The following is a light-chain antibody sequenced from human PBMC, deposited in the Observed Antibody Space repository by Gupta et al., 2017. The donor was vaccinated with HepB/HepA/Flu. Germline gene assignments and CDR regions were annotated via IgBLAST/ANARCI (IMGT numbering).Light chain of an antibody. V-gene: IGKV1-5*03. CDR1: EGVDDW. J-gene: IGKJ1*01. CDR2: TAT. CDR3: QQYNAAPWT. Sequence: DIQMSQSPSTLSASVGDRVTITCRASEGVDDWVAWYQQKPGNAPNLLIYTATTLEIGVPSRFSGSRXGTXFTLTIXSLQPDDFVIYYCQQYNAAPWTFGXGTKVDFK.